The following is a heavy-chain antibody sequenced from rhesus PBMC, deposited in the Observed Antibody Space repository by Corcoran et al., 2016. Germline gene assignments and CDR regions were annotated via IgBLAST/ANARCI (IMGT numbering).Heavy chain of an antibody. V-gene: IGHV4-99*01. Sequence: QVQLQESGPGLVKPSETLSLTCAVSGYSISSGYNWGWIRQPPGKGLEYIGYISGSSGSTYYNPSLQGRVTISKDTYKNQFSLKLSYVTAADTAVYYCARRGSYSGIDDWGQGVLVTVSS. CDR2: ISGSSGST. CDR3: ARRGSYSGIDD. D-gene: IGHD3-16*01. CDR1: GYSISSGYN. J-gene: IGHJ4*01.